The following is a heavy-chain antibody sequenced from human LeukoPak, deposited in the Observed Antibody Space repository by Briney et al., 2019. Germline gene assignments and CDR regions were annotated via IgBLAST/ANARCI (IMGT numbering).Heavy chain of an antibody. V-gene: IGHV4-28*05. CDR1: GYSISTSNY. D-gene: IGHD4-17*01. CDR2: ICYSGGI. J-gene: IGHJ3*02. Sequence: SETLSLTCVVSGYSISTSNYWAWIRPPPGKRLWWIGHICYSGGIYYNASLKIRVTMSVDTSKNQFSLKLSAVTAVDTAVYYCARKTTTGQTKAAFDIWGQGTMLTVSS. CDR3: ARKTTTGQTKAAFDI.